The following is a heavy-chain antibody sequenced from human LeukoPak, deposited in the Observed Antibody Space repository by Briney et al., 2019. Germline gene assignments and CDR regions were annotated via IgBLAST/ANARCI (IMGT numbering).Heavy chain of an antibody. CDR1: GGSSSGYY. Sequence: SETLSLTCAVYGGSSSGYYWSWIRQPPGKGLEWIGEINHSGSTNYNPSLKSRVTISVDTSKNQFSLKLSSVTAADTAVHYCARGRRGVTIFGVVMRAGGYFDYWGQGTLVTVSS. D-gene: IGHD3-3*01. J-gene: IGHJ4*02. CDR2: INHSGST. CDR3: ARGRRGVTIFGVVMRAGGYFDY. V-gene: IGHV4-34*01.